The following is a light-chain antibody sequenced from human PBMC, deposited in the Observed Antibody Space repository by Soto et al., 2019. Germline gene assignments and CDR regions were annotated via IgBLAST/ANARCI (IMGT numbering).Light chain of an antibody. CDR1: TGYSHYK. J-gene: IGLJ3*02. Sequence: QAVVTQAPSASASLGAAVTLTGTLSTGYSHYKVDWYQQRPGKGPRFVMRVGTGGIVGSKGDGIPDRFSVSGLGLNRYLTIKNIQEEDESDYYCGADHGSGSNFVVFGGGTKLTVL. CDR3: GADHGSGSNFVV. CDR2: VGTGGIVG. V-gene: IGLV9-49*01.